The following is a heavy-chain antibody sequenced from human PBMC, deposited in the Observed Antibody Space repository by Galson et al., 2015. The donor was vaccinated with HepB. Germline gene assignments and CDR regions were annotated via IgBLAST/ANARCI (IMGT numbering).Heavy chain of an antibody. CDR1: GGTSSSYA. Sequence: SVKVSCKASGGTSSSYAISWVRQAPGQGLEWMGGIIPIFGTANYAQKFQGRVTITADKSTSTAYMELSSLRSEDTAVYYCARREAEPHYDFWSGYREAPYYYYYYGMDVWGQGTTVTVSS. J-gene: IGHJ6*02. CDR2: IIPIFGTA. D-gene: IGHD3-3*01. CDR3: ARREAEPHYDFWSGYREAPYYYYYYGMDV. V-gene: IGHV1-69*06.